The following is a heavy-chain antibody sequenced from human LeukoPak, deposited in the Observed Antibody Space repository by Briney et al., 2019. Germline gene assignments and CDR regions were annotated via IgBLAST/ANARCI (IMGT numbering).Heavy chain of an antibody. CDR2: IGVDGSNK. V-gene: IGHV3-33*01. CDR3: AGDNWQVRFGELSPHVLYYYGMDV. Sequence: GGSLRLSCAASGFTFSSYGMHWVRQAPGKGLEWVAVIGVDGSNKYYADTVKGRFTISRDNSKNTLYLQMNSLRAEDTAVYYSAGDNWQVRFGELSPHVLYYYGMDVWGQGTTVTVSS. J-gene: IGHJ6*02. CDR1: GFTFSSYG. D-gene: IGHD3-10*01.